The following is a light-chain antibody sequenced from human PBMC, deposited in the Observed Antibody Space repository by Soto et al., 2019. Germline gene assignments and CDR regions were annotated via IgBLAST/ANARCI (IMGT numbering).Light chain of an antibody. V-gene: IGKV1-8*01. CDR2: AAS. J-gene: IGKJ1*01. CDR1: QGISSY. Sequence: AILMTQSPSSFSASTGDRVTITCRASQGISSYLAWYQQKPGKAPKLLIYAASTLQSGVPSRFSGSGSGTDFTLTISCLQSEDFATYYCQQYYSYPRTFVQGTKVEIK. CDR3: QQYYSYPRT.